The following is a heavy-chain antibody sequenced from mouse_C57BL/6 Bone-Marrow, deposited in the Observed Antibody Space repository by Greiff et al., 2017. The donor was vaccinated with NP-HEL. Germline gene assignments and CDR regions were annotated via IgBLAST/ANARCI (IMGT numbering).Heavy chain of an antibody. D-gene: IGHD1-1*01. J-gene: IGHJ2*01. Sequence: QVQLQQSGAELVKPGASVKISCKASGYAFSSYWMNWVKQRPGKGLEWIGQIYPGDGDTNYNGKFKGKAKLTADKSSSTAYMQLSSLTSEDSAVYYCARGDYGSSYGYWGQGTTLTVSS. V-gene: IGHV1-80*01. CDR2: IYPGDGDT. CDR1: GYAFSSYW. CDR3: ARGDYGSSYGY.